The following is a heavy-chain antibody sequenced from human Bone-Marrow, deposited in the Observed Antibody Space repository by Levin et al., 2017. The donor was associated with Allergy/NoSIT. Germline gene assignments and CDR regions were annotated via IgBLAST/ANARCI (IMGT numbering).Heavy chain of an antibody. CDR3: ARGEVVVPLGKPTYNYYGMDV. CDR2: IMPIFGTA. CDR1: GGTFSSSS. V-gene: IGHV1-69*13. Sequence: ASVKVSCKASGGTFSSSSISWVRQAPGQGLEWMGGIMPIFGTANYAQKFQARVTITADESTSTGYMELRSLRSEDTAVYYCARGEVVVPLGKPTYNYYGMDVWGQGTTVTVSS. J-gene: IGHJ6*02. D-gene: IGHD3-22*01.